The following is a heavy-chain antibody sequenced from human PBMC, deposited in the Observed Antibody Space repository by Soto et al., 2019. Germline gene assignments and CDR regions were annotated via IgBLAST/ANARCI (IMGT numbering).Heavy chain of an antibody. CDR1: GLTVATNS. J-gene: IGHJ4*02. CDR2: IYSGGNS. Sequence: GGSLRLSCEASGLTVATNSFIWVHQAPGKGLEWVSVIYSGGNSYYADSARGRFSVSRDSSKNTLYLQISSLRAADTAVYYCARSREFDYWSQGTLVTVSS. CDR3: ARSREFDY. V-gene: IGHV3-53*01.